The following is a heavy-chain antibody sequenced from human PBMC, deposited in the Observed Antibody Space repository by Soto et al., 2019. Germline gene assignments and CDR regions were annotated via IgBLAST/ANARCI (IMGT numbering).Heavy chain of an antibody. J-gene: IGHJ4*02. CDR2: VSATAGTT. D-gene: IGHD3-16*01. CDR1: GFSFSSVW. V-gene: IGHV3-23*01. CDR3: AKDRLAGGFDY. Sequence: GGSLILSCAASGFSFSSVWMSWVRQAPGKGLEWVSLVSATAGTTYYTDSVKGRFTISRDNSRNTVYLQMNSLRADDTAVYYCAKDRLAGGFDYWGQGTLVTVSS.